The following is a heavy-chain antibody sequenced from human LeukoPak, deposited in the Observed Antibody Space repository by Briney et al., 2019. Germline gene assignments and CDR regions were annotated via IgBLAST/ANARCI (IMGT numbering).Heavy chain of an antibody. D-gene: IGHD3-3*01. CDR3: ARVSGYYSGNFDY. J-gene: IGHJ4*02. CDR1: GYTLTELS. V-gene: IGHV1-69*06. CDR2: IIPIFGTA. Sequence: SVKVSCKVSGYTLTELSMHWVRQAPGQGLEWMGGIIPIFGTANYAQKFQGRVTITADKSTSTAYMELSSLRSEDMAVYYCARVSGYYSGNFDYWGRGTLVTVSS.